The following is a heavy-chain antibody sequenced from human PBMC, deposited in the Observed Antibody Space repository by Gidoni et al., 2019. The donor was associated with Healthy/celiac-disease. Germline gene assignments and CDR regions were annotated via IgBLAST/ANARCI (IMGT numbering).Heavy chain of an antibody. CDR3: ARHWTDSSGYETDAFDI. Sequence: QLQLQESGPGLVKPSETLSLTCTVSGGSISSSMYYWGWIRQPPGKGLEWIGSIYSSGSTYYNPSLKSRVTISVDTSKNQFSLKLSSVTAADTAVYYCARHWTDSSGYETDAFDIWGQGTMVTVSS. CDR1: GGSISSSMYY. V-gene: IGHV4-39*01. D-gene: IGHD3-22*01. CDR2: IYSSGST. J-gene: IGHJ3*02.